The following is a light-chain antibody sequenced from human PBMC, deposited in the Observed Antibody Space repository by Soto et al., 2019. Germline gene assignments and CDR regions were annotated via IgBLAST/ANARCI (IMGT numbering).Light chain of an antibody. CDR1: QSISSY. Sequence: DIQMTQSPSSLSASVGDRVTIACRASQSISSYLNWYHQRPGKAPKVLIYATSTLQSGVLSRFSGSGSGTNFSLTISSLQPEDFATYYCQQTYNTPYTFGQGTKVDIK. CDR3: QQTYNTPYT. J-gene: IGKJ2*01. V-gene: IGKV1-39*01. CDR2: ATS.